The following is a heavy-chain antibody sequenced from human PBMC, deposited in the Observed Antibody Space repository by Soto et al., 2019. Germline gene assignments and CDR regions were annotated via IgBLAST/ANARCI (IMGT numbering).Heavy chain of an antibody. J-gene: IGHJ5*02. CDR1: GGSFSGYY. CDR3: ARGRLRSLLTDSLAAAAKGWWFDP. Sequence: QVQLQQWGAGLLKPSETLSLTCAVYGGSFSGYYWSWIRQPPGKGLEWIGEINHSGSTNYNPSLKSRVTISVDTSKNQFSLKLSSVTAADTAVYYCARGRLRSLLTDSLAAAAKGWWFDPWGQGTLVTVSS. CDR2: INHSGST. V-gene: IGHV4-34*01. D-gene: IGHD6-13*01.